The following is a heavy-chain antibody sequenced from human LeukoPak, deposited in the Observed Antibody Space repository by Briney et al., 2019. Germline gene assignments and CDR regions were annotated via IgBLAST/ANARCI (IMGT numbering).Heavy chain of an antibody. CDR2: IKSETNSGTT. CDR1: GFTFSNAW. D-gene: IGHD4-17*01. CDR3: TTEMTTVTTYGSGYYFDY. Sequence: GGSLRLSCAASGFTFSNAWMYWVRQAPGKGLEWVGRIKSETNSGTTDYAASVKGRFTISRDDSKNTLFLQMNSLKTEDTAVYYCTTEMTTVTTYGSGYYFDYWGQGTLVTVSS. V-gene: IGHV3-15*01. J-gene: IGHJ4*02.